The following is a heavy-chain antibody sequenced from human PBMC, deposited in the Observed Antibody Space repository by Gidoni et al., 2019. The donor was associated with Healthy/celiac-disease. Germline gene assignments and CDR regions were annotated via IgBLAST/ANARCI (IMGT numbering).Heavy chain of an antibody. CDR2: INHSGST. CDR3: ARDKVLRYFDWLPRGAFDI. CDR1: GGSFSGYY. D-gene: IGHD3-9*01. J-gene: IGHJ3*02. Sequence: QVQLQQWGAGLLKPSETLSLTCAVYGGSFSGYYWSWIPQPPGKGLEWIGEINHSGSTNYNPSLKSRVTISVDTSKNQFSLKLSSVTAADTAVYYCARDKVLRYFDWLPRGAFDIWGQGTMVTVSS. V-gene: IGHV4-34*01.